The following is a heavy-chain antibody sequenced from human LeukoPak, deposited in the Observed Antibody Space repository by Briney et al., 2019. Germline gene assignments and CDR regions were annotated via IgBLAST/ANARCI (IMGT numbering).Heavy chain of an antibody. CDR2: IKQDGSDK. Sequence: GGSLRLSCEVSGFTFSSYWMNWVRQAPGKGLEWVANIKQDGSDKYYVDFVKGRFTISGDNAKNSLYLQMNSLRAEDTAVYYCAIIPRAAAGPSARSPFHYWGQGTLVTVSS. V-gene: IGHV3-7*01. J-gene: IGHJ4*02. CDR1: GFTFSSYW. D-gene: IGHD6-13*01. CDR3: AIIPRAAAGPSARSPFHY.